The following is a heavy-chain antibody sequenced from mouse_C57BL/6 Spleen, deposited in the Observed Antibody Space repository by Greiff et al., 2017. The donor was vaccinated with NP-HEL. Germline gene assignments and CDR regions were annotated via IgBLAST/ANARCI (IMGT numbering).Heavy chain of an antibody. CDR3: TGLGGTLAY. CDR1: GFTFSNYW. V-gene: IGHV6-3*01. CDR2: IRLKSDNYAT. Sequence: EVQRVESGGGLVQPGGSMKLSCVASGFTFSNYWMNWVRQSPEKGLEWVAQIRLKSDNYATHYAESVKGRFTISRDDSKSSVYLQMNNLRAEDTGIYYCTGLGGTLAYWGQGTLVTVSA. D-gene: IGHD4-1*01. J-gene: IGHJ3*01.